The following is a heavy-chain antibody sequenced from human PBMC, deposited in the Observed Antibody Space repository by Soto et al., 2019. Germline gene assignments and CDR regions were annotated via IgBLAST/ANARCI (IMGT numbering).Heavy chain of an antibody. V-gene: IGHV4-4*02. CDR2: IYHSGST. CDR3: ARGLKYYDILTGSYYYYYYGMDV. Sequence: PSETLSLTCAVSGGSISSSNWLSWVLQPPWKGLEWIGEIYHSGSTNYNPSLKSRVTISVDKSKNQFSLKLSSVTAADTAVYYCARGLKYYDILTGSYYYYYYGMDVWGQGTTVTVSS. CDR1: GGSISSSNW. D-gene: IGHD3-9*01. J-gene: IGHJ6*02.